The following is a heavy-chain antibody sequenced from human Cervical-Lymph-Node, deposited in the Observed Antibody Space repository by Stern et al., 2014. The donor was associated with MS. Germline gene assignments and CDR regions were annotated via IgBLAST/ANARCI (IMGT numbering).Heavy chain of an antibody. V-gene: IGHV3-23*01. CDR3: AKHRAGYKTDNDY. D-gene: IGHD5-24*01. J-gene: IGHJ4*02. Sequence: LVQSGGSLRLSCTASGFTFTNYAMSWVRQPPGKGLEWVSVISGGGGSTFYADSVKGRFTISGDNSKSTLYLEMNSLRAEDTAVYYCAKHRAGYKTDNDYWGQGTLVTVSS. CDR1: GFTFTNYA. CDR2: ISGGGGST.